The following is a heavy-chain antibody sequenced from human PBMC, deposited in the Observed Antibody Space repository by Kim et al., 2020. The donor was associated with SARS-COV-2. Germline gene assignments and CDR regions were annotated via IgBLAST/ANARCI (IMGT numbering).Heavy chain of an antibody. J-gene: IGHJ4*02. D-gene: IGHD3-9*01. CDR3: AKDIRNIMTGYYYVY. V-gene: IGHV3-9*01. CDR1: GFNFDDYA. CDR2: MRWNSGSI. Sequence: GGSLRLSCVVSGFNFDDYAMHWVRQAPGKGLEWVSGMRWNSGSIDYADSVKGRFTISRDNGRNSLYLQMNSLRPEDTAWYYCAKDIRNIMTGYYYVYWGQGTLVTVST.